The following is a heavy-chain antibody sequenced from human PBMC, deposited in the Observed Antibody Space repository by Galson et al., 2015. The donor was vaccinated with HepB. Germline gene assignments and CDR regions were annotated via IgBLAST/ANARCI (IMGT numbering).Heavy chain of an antibody. CDR3: ARDHGDIAVVVAATLCLDH. V-gene: IGHV3-30-3*01. CDR1: GFTFNNYA. Sequence: SLRLSCAASGFTFNNYAMHWVRQAPGKGLEWVAVISYDGNIKYNADYVKGRFTISRDNSNNTLYLQMNSLRLEDTAVYYCARDHGDIAVVVAATLCLDHWGQGTLVTVSS. CDR2: ISYDGNIK. J-gene: IGHJ4*02. D-gene: IGHD2-15*01.